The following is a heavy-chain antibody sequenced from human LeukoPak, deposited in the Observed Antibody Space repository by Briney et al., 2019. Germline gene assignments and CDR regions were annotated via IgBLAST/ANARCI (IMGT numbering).Heavy chain of an antibody. J-gene: IGHJ4*02. V-gene: IGHV3-23*01. CDR2: ISGSGRTT. D-gene: IGHD2-15*01. Sequence: GGSLRLSCAASGFTFSRYAVTWVRQAPGKGLKWVSGISGSGRTTYYADSVKGRFTISRDNSKNTLYLQMNSLRADDTAVYYCAKDLQDIVVVVAATPLFDYWGQGTLVTVSS. CDR3: AKDLQDIVVVVAATPLFDY. CDR1: GFTFSRYA.